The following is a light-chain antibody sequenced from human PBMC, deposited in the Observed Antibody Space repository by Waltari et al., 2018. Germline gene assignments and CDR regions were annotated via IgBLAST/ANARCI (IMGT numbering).Light chain of an antibody. CDR2: YNSDSEK. CDR1: SDINVGDFN. CDR3: MFWPSNVWV. J-gene: IGLJ3*02. V-gene: IGLV5-37*01. Sequence: SDINVGDFNIYWYQQKPGSPPRFLLYYNSDSEKAQGSGVPSRFSGSKDASANAGILLISGLQSEDEADYYCMFWPSNVWVFGGGTKLTVL.